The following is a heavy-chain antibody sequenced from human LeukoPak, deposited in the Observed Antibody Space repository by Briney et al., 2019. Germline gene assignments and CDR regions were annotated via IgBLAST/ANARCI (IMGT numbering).Heavy chain of an antibody. J-gene: IGHJ3*02. V-gene: IGHV4-34*01. CDR2: INHSGST. Sequence: SETLSLTCTVSGGSISSYYWSWIRQPPGKGLEWIGEINHSGSTNYNPSLKSRVTISVDTSKSQFSLKLSSVTAADTAVYYCARVTYYYDSSGYPDSFDIWGQGTMVTVSS. CDR1: GGSISSYY. D-gene: IGHD3-22*01. CDR3: ARVTYYYDSSGYPDSFDI.